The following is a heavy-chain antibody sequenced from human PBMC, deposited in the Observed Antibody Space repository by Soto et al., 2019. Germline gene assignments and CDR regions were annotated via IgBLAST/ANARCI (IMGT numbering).Heavy chain of an antibody. CDR3: ARDYYDSSGLNWFDP. CDR1: GYTFTSYA. D-gene: IGHD3-22*01. J-gene: IGHJ5*02. CDR2: INAGNGNT. Sequence: GASVKVSCKASGYTFTSYAMHWVRQAPGQRLEWMGWINAGNGNTKYSQKLQGRVTITRDTSASTAYMELSSLRSEDTAVYYCARDYYDSSGLNWFDPWGQGILVTVSS. V-gene: IGHV1-3*01.